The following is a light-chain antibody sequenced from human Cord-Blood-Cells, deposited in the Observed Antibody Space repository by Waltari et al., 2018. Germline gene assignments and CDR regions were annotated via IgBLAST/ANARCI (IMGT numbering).Light chain of an antibody. Sequence: SYELTQPPSVSVSPGQTASITCSGDKLGDKYACWYQQKPGQSPVLVIYQDSKRPSGVTERFSGYNSGNTATLTIGGTQAMDEADYYCQAWDSSTYVFGTGTKVTVL. CDR2: QDS. V-gene: IGLV3-1*01. J-gene: IGLJ1*01. CDR3: QAWDSSTYV. CDR1: KLGDKY.